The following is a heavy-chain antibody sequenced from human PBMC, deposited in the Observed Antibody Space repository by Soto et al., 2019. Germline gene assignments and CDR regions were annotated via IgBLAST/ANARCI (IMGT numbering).Heavy chain of an antibody. V-gene: IGHV1-46*01. CDR2: INPSGGTT. J-gene: IGHJ4*02. CDR1: GYTFSNYY. D-gene: IGHD4-17*01. CDR3: ARGVRMNTVRDPSFDY. Sequence: ASVKVSSKASGYTFSNYYMYWARQVPGQGLEWMGIINPSGGTTNYAQKFQGRVSMTRDTSTNTVYMDLSSLRYEDTAVYYCARGVRMNTVRDPSFDYWGLGNLVTVS.